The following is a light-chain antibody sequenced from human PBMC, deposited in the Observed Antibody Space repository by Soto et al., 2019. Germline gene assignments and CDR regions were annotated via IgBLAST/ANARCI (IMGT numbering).Light chain of an antibody. CDR1: QSVSSN. J-gene: IGKJ1*01. Sequence: IVMTQSPATLSVSPGERATLSCRASQSVSSNLAWYQQKPGQAPRLLISGASTRATGITDRFSGSGSGTEFTLTINSLQSEDFAVYYCQQYNYWPGTFGQGTKVDIK. CDR2: GAS. CDR3: QQYNYWPGT. V-gene: IGKV3-15*01.